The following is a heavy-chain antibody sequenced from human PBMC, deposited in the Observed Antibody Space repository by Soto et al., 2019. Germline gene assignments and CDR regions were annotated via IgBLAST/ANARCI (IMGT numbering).Heavy chain of an antibody. CDR2: INPNSGGT. D-gene: IGHD2-2*01. J-gene: IGHJ5*02. Sequence: ASVKVSCKASGYTFTSYAMHWVRQAPGQGLEWMGWINPNSGGTNYAQKLQGWVTMTRDTSISTAYMELSRLRSDDTAVYYCARRYINCSSTSCYESWFDPWGQGTLVTVSS. CDR1: GYTFTSYA. V-gene: IGHV1-2*04. CDR3: ARRYINCSSTSCYESWFDP.